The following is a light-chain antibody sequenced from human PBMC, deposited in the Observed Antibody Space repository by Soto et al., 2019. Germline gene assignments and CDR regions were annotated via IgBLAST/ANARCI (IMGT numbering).Light chain of an antibody. Sequence: AIRMTQSPSSLSASTGDRVTITCRASQGISSYLAWYQQKPGKAPKLLIYAASSFQSGVPSRFSGSGSGTDFTLTISCLQSEDFATYYCQQYYSYPYTFGPGTKLEIK. CDR2: AAS. V-gene: IGKV1-8*01. J-gene: IGKJ2*01. CDR1: QGISSY. CDR3: QQYYSYPYT.